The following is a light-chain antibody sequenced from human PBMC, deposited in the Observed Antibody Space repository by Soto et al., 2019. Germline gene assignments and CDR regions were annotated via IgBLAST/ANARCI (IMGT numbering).Light chain of an antibody. Sequence: QSVLTQPASVSGSPGQSITISCTGTSTEVGSYNYVSWYQHHPGKAPKLIIYDVSNRPSGVSNRFSGSKSGNTASLTISGLQPEDEADYYCSSYTTSNTRQIVFGTGTKVTVL. CDR2: DVS. CDR3: SSYTTSNTRQIV. CDR1: STEVGSYNY. J-gene: IGLJ1*01. V-gene: IGLV2-14*03.